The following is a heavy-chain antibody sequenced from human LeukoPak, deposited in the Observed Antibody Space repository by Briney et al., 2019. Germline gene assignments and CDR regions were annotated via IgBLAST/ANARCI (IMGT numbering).Heavy chain of an antibody. CDR3: AKDHTGSYDY. CDR2: IRYDGNTK. Sequence: GRSLRLSCAASGFTLSTNDIHWVRQAPGKGLEWVALIRYDGNTKYYADSVKGRFTISRDNSMNTVYLQMNSLRAEDTAVYYCAKDHTGSYDYWGQGTLVTVSS. CDR1: GFTLSTND. D-gene: IGHD1-26*01. J-gene: IGHJ4*02. V-gene: IGHV3-30*18.